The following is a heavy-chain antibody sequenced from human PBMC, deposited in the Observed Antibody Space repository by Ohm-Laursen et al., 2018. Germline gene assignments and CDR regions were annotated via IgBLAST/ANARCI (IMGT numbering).Heavy chain of an antibody. CDR3: AKSSYDSSGHLFDY. Sequence: SLRLSCSASGFTFDDYAMHWVRQAPGRGLEWVSGISWNSGSIGYADSVKGRFTISRDNSKNTLYLQMGSLRAEDTAVYYCAKSSYDSSGHLFDYWGQGTLVTVSS. D-gene: IGHD3-22*01. CDR1: GFTFDDYA. V-gene: IGHV3-9*01. CDR2: ISWNSGSI. J-gene: IGHJ4*02.